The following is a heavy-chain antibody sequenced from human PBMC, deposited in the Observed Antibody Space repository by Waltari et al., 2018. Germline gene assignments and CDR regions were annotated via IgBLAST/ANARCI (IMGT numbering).Heavy chain of an antibody. CDR2: IYYSGST. V-gene: IGHV4-39*07. CDR3: ARVQFIAAAGPKFDY. D-gene: IGHD6-13*01. CDR1: GGSISSSSYY. J-gene: IGHJ4*02. Sequence: LQLQESGPGLVKPSETLSLTCTVSGGSISSSSYYWGWIRQPPGKGLEWIGSIYYSGSTYYNPSLKSRVTISVDTSKNQFSLKLSSVTAADTAVYYCARVQFIAAAGPKFDYWGQGTLVTVSS.